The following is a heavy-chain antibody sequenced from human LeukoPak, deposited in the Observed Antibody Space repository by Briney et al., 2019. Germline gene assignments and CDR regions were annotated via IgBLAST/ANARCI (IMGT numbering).Heavy chain of an antibody. Sequence: SVKVSCKASGYTFTGYYMHWVRQSPGQGLEWMGRMIPILGIANYAQKFQGRVTITADKSTSTAYMELSSLRSEDTAVYYCARGPTVTHFDYWGQGTLVTVSS. CDR3: ARGPTVTHFDY. CDR2: MIPILGIA. D-gene: IGHD4-11*01. V-gene: IGHV1-69*04. J-gene: IGHJ4*02. CDR1: GYTFTGYY.